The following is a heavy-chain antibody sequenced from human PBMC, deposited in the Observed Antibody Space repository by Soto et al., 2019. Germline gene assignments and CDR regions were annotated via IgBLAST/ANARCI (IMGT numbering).Heavy chain of an antibody. CDR2: IWYDGSNN. J-gene: IGHJ4*02. D-gene: IGHD4-17*01. V-gene: IGHV3-33*01. CDR1: GFTFSSYG. Sequence: QVQLVESGGGVVQPGRSLRLSCAASGFTFSSYGMHWVRQAPGKGLEWVAVIWYDGSNNYYADSVKGRFTISRDNSKNTLYLQMNSLRAEDTAVYYCARGLPYGAFDYWGQGTLVTVSS. CDR3: ARGLPYGAFDY.